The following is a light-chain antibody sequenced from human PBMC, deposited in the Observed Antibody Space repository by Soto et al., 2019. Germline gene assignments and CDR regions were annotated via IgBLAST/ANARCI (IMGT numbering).Light chain of an antibody. Sequence: EIVLTQSPATLSFSPGERATLSCRASQSVSSSYLAWYQQKPGQAPRLLIYGTSRRATGVPDRFSASGSGTDFTLNISRLEPEDFAVYYCQQYGLLPPCTFGQGTKVDIK. CDR1: QSVSSSY. CDR2: GTS. J-gene: IGKJ1*01. CDR3: QQYGLLPPCT. V-gene: IGKV3-20*01.